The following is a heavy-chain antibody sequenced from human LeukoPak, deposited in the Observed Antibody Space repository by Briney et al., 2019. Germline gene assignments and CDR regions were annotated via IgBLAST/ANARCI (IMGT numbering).Heavy chain of an antibody. CDR1: GFTFSSYW. Sequence: GGSLRLSCAASGFTFSSYWMHWVRQAPGKGLVWVSHINTDGSTTNYADSVKGRFTISRDNAKNTLYLQINSLRGEDTAVYYCARSSGHLDYWGQGTPVTVSS. J-gene: IGHJ4*02. V-gene: IGHV3-74*01. CDR2: INTDGSTT. CDR3: ARSSGHLDY. D-gene: IGHD3-22*01.